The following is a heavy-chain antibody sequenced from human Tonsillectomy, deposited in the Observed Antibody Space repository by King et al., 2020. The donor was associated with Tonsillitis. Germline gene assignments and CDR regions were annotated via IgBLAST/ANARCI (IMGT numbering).Heavy chain of an antibody. D-gene: IGHD1-1*01. J-gene: IGHJ3*02. CDR1: GASITSYY. Sequence: VQLQESGPGLVKPSETLSLTCSVSGASITSYYWSWIRQSAEKGLEWIGRIYKDGSMNYNPSLKSRVTMSLDTSQNQVSLKLTSVTAADTAVFYCARTSGNCWAHDAFDIWGQGTVVTVSS. CDR3: ARTSGNCWAHDAFDI. V-gene: IGHV4-4*07. CDR2: IYKDGSM.